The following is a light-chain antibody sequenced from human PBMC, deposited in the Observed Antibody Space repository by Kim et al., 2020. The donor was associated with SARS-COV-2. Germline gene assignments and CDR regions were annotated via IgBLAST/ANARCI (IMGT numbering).Light chain of an antibody. CDR1: SVDVGSYNL. J-gene: IGLJ3*02. V-gene: IGLV2-23*02. CDR2: EVT. Sequence: QSALTQPASVSGSPGQSITISCTGTSVDVGSYNLVSWYQQHPGKAPKLMIYEVTKRPSGVYNRFSGSKSGNTASLTISGLQAEDEADYYCCSYAGSTTVFGGGTQLTVL. CDR3: CSYAGSTTV.